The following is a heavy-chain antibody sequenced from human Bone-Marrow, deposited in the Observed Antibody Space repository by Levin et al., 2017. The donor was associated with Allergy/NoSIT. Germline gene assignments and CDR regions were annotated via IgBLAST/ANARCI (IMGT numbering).Heavy chain of an antibody. J-gene: IGHJ4*02. CDR2: IKSDGSST. Sequence: LSLTCVGSGFTLSSSWMHWVRQAPAKGLVWVSRIKSDGSSTHYADSVKGRFTISRDNAKNSLYLQMNSLRAEDTAVYYCARSKYGGYVDQWGQGTLVTVSS. V-gene: IGHV3-74*01. CDR3: ARSKYGGYVDQ. D-gene: IGHD4/OR15-4a*01. CDR1: GFTLSSSW.